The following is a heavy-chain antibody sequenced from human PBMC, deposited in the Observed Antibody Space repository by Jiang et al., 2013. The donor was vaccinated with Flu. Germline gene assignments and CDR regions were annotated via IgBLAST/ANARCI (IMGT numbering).Heavy chain of an antibody. J-gene: IGHJ5*02. D-gene: IGHD3-3*01. CDR1: GGSISSGDYY. Sequence: SGGSISSGDYYWSWIRQPPGKGLEWIGYIYYSGSTYYNPSLKSRVTISVDTSKNQFSLKLSSVTAADTAVYYCARRSEWLPNWFDPWGQGTLVTVSS. CDR3: ARRSEWLPNWFDP. V-gene: IGHV4-30-4*01. CDR2: IYYSGST.